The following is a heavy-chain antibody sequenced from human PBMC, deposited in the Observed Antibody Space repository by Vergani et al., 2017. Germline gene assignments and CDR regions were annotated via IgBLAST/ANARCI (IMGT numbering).Heavy chain of an antibody. CDR2: IYYSGST. J-gene: IGHJ5*02. V-gene: IGHV4-59*01. D-gene: IGHD3-22*01. CDR3: ARVGSTYYYDSSGYYYYWFDP. Sequence: QVQLQESGPGLVKPSETLSLTCTVSGGSISSYYWSWIRQPPGKGLEWIGYIYYSGSTNYNPSLKSRVTISVDTSKNQFSLKLSSVTAADTAVYYCARVGSTYYYDSSGYYYYWFDPWGQGTLVTVSS. CDR1: GGSISSYY.